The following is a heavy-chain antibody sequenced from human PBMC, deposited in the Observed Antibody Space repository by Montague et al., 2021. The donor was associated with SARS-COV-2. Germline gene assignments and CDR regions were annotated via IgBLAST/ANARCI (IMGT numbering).Heavy chain of an antibody. Sequence: SETLSLTCTVSGASVASCNFYWSWIRQPPGKGLVWIGYMYYTGHTNYNPSLESPVTMPVDPSKNQFSLTLTSVTAADTAVYYCARSRANVPSRPGFDYWGQGALVTVSS. CDR1: GASVASCNFY. D-gene: IGHD6-6*01. CDR3: ARSRANVPSRPGFDY. J-gene: IGHJ4*02. CDR2: MYYTGHT. V-gene: IGHV4-61*01.